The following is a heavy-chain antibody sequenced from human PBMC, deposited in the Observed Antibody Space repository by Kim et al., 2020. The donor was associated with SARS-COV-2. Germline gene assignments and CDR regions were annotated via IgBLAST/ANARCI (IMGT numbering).Heavy chain of an antibody. J-gene: IGHJ4*02. CDR3: ARRDFLGNYFDY. CDR1: GGSISSSSYY. CDR2: IYYSGST. Sequence: SETLSLTCTVSGGSISSSSYYWGWIRQPPGKGLEWIGSIYYSGSTYYNPSLKSRVTISVDTSKNQFSLKLSSVTAADTAVEYCARRDFLGNYFDYCGQGTLVTPSS. D-gene: IGHD3-16*01. V-gene: IGHV4-39*01.